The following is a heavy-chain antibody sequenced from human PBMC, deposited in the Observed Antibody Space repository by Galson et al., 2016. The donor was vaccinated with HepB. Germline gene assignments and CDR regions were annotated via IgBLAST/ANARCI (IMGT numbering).Heavy chain of an antibody. Sequence: SLRLSCAASGFTFSYAWMTWVRQAPGKGLEWVARIKSKTDGGSIHYAAPVKGRFTISRHDSKTMLFLQMSSLSDDDTAVYYSAKRHEYCPPVGCSVDYRGQGTLVSVSS. CDR2: IKSKTDGGSI. J-gene: IGHJ4*02. V-gene: IGHV3-15*01. D-gene: IGHD6-6*01. CDR1: GFTFSYAW. CDR3: AKRHEYCPPVGCSVDY.